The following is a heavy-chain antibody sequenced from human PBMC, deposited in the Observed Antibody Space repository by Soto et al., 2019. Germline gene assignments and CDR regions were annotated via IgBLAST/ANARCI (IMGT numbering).Heavy chain of an antibody. J-gene: IGHJ4*02. CDR1: VFTFSIYA. Sequence: GGSLILSCAASVFTFSIYAMSWVRQVPGKGLEWVSTISDSGGSAYYADSVKGRLTISRDNSKNTLYLQMNSLRAEDTAVYYCAKAYYGSGTAPDYWGQGTLVTVSS. D-gene: IGHD3-10*01. CDR3: AKAYYGSGTAPDY. CDR2: ISDSGGSA. V-gene: IGHV3-23*01.